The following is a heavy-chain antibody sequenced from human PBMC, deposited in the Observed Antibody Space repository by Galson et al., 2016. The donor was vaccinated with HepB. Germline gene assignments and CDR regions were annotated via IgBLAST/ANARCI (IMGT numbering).Heavy chain of an antibody. J-gene: IGHJ2*01. D-gene: IGHD1-1*01. CDR2: TKQDGSEK. Sequence: LRLSCAASGFTFSSHWLSWVRQAPGKGLQWVANTKQDGSEKYYVDSVKGRFTISSDNAKNPLYLQMNSLTVGATAVYYCVREGLSRNWDDWYFDLWGRGTLVTVSS. CDR3: VREGLSRNWDDWYFDL. CDR1: GFTFSSHW. V-gene: IGHV3-7*01.